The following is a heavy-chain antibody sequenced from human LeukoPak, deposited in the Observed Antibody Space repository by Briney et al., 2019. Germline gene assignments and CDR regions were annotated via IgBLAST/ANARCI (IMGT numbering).Heavy chain of an antibody. CDR3: TTDISAVLY. D-gene: IGHD1-14*01. J-gene: IGHJ4*02. V-gene: IGHV3-15*01. Sequence: GALELSLGAFGFPFKCGWITWGRPAPGKGAGWVGRIKSKTDGGTTDYAAPVKGRFTISRDDSENTLYLQMSSLKTEDTAVYYCTTDISAVLYWGQGTLVTVSS. CDR1: GFPFKCGW. CDR2: IKSKTDGGTT.